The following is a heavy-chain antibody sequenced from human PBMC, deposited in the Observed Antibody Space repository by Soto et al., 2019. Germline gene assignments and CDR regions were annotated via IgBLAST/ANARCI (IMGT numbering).Heavy chain of an antibody. Sequence: QVQLQESGPGLVKPSETLSLTCTVSGGSISSYYWSWIRQPPGKGLEWIGYIYYRGSTNYNPSLMSRVSIPVDRSKDRFSLKLTAVTAADTAVYYCARETSGWPPPHQWGQGTLVTVSS. CDR3: ARETSGWPPPHQ. J-gene: IGHJ4*02. CDR1: GGSISSYY. CDR2: IYYRGST. V-gene: IGHV4-59*01. D-gene: IGHD6-19*01.